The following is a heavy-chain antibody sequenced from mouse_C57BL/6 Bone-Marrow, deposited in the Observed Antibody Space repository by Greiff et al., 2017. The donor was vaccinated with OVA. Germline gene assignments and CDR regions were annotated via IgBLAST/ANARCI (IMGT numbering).Heavy chain of an antibody. CDR1: GFTFSDYY. J-gene: IGHJ2*01. D-gene: IGHD2-4*01. CDR2: ISNGGGST. V-gene: IGHV5-12*01. CDR3: ARQNYYDLDY. Sequence: EVNLVESGGGLVQPGGSLKLSCAASGFTFSDYYMYWVRQTPEKRLEWVAYISNGGGSTYYPDTVKGRFTISRDNAKNTLYLQMSRLKSEDTAMYYCARQNYYDLDYWGQGTTLTVSS.